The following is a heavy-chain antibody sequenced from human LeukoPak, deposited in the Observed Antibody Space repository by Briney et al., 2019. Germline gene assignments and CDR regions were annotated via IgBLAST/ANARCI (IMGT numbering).Heavy chain of an antibody. J-gene: IGHJ4*02. V-gene: IGHV3-53*01. CDR1: GFTVSSNY. CDR3: AREADTGSYPAPFDC. D-gene: IGHD1-26*01. CDR2: IYSGGNT. Sequence: PGGSLRLSCAASGFTVSSNYMNWVRQAPGKGLEWVSVIYSGGNTYYADSVKGRFTISRDNSKNTLYLQMNSLRAEDTAVYYCAREADTGSYPAPFDCWGQGTLVTVYS.